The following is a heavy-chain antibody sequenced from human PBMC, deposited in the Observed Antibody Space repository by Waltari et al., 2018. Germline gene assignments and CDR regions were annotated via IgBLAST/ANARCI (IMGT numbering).Heavy chain of an antibody. CDR3: ARGDRVGGDTTGDAFDI. V-gene: IGHV3-33*01. CDR1: GFTFSSYG. CDR2: IWYDGSNK. Sequence: QVQLVESGGGVVQPGRSLRLSCAASGFTFSSYGMHWVRQAPGKGLEWVAVIWYDGSNKYYADSVKGRFTISRDNSKNTLYLQMNSLRAEDTAVYYCARGDRVGGDTTGDAFDIWGQGTMVTVSS. J-gene: IGHJ3*02. D-gene: IGHD2-21*02.